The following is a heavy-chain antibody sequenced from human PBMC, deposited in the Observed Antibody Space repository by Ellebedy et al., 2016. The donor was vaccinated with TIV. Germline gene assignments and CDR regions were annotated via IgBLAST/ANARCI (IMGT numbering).Heavy chain of an antibody. CDR3: ARGPKSTMTLLRDWFDP. D-gene: IGHD3-22*01. CDR2: MNPNSGNT. V-gene: IGHV1-8*01. CDR1: GYTFTSYD. J-gene: IGHJ5*02. Sequence: ASVKVSXXASGYTFTSYDINWVRQATGQGLEWMGWMNPNSGNTGYAQKFQGRVTMTRNTSISTAYMELSSLRSEDTAVYYCARGPKSTMTLLRDWFDPWGQGTLVTVSS.